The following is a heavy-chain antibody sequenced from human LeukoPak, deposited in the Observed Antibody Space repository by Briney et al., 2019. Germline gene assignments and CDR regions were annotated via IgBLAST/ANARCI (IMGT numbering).Heavy chain of an antibody. V-gene: IGHV3-21*04. J-gene: IGHJ4*02. CDR1: GFTFSSYS. Sequence: PGGSLRLSCAASGFTFSSYSMNWVRQAPGKGLEWVSPSSSSSSYIYYADSVKGRFTISRDNAKNSLYLQMNSLRAEDTAVYFCAKGSAAGRPYYFDYWGQGTLVTVSS. CDR2: SSSSSSYI. CDR3: AKGSAAGRPYYFDY. D-gene: IGHD6-25*01.